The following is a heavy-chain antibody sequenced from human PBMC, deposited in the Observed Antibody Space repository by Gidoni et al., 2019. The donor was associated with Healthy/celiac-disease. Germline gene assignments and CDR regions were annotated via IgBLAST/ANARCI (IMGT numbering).Heavy chain of an antibody. D-gene: IGHD6-13*01. CDR3: ARGAIGQQLVLDY. CDR2: IWYDGSNK. V-gene: IGHV3-33*01. J-gene: IGHJ4*02. Sequence: QVQLVESGGGVVQPGRALRLSCAASGFTFSSYGMHWVRQAPGKGLGGVAVIWYDGSNKYYADSVKGRFTISRDNSKNTLYLQMNSLRAEDTAVYYCARGAIGQQLVLDYWGQGTLVTVSS. CDR1: GFTFSSYG.